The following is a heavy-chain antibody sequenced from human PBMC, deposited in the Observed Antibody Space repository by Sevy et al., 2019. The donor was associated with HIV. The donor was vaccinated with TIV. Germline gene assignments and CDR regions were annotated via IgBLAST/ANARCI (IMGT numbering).Heavy chain of an antibody. V-gene: IGHV1-69*13. Sequence: ASVKVSCKASGGTFSSYAISWVRQAPGQGLEWMGGIIPIFGTANYAQKFQGRVTITADESTGTAYMELSSLRSEDTAAYYCARVLLWFGEPTNWFDPWGQGTLVTVSS. CDR3: ARVLLWFGEPTNWFDP. J-gene: IGHJ5*02. CDR2: IIPIFGTA. CDR1: GGTFSSYA. D-gene: IGHD3-10*01.